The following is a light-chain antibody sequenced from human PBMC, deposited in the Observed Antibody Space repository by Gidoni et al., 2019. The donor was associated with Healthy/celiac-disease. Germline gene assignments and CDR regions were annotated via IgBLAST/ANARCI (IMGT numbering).Light chain of an antibody. Sequence: EIVLTQSPATLSLSPVERSTLPCRASQIVSSYLAWYQQKPCQAPRLLIYDASNRATGIPARFSGSESGTDFTLTISSLEPEDFAVYYCQQRSNWPPGVTFGGGTKVEIK. J-gene: IGKJ4*01. CDR2: DAS. CDR1: QIVSSY. V-gene: IGKV3-11*01. CDR3: QQRSNWPPGVT.